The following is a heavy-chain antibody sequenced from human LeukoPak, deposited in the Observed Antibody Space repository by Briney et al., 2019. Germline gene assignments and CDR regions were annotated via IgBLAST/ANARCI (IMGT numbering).Heavy chain of an antibody. Sequence: PSETLSLTCAVYGGSFSGYYWSWIRQPPGKGLEWIGEINHSGSTNYNLSLKSRVTISVDTSKNQFSLKLSSVTAADTAVYYCARGLPGSDTMVRGVMKGWFDPWGQGTLVTVSS. CDR2: INHSGST. V-gene: IGHV4-34*01. D-gene: IGHD3-10*01. J-gene: IGHJ5*02. CDR3: ARGLPGSDTMVRGVMKGWFDP. CDR1: GGSFSGYY.